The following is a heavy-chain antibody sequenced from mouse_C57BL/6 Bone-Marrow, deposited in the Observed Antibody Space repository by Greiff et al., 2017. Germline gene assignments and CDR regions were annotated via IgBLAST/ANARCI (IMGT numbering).Heavy chain of an antibody. CDR3: ARDAPGNY. J-gene: IGHJ2*01. CDR1: GYTFTSYW. V-gene: IGHV1-50*01. CDR2: IDPSDSYT. Sequence: QVQLQQPGAELVKPGASVKLSCKASGYTFTSYWMQWVKQRPGQGLEWIGEIDPSDSYTNYNQKFKGKATLTVDTSSSTAYMQLSSLTSEDSAVYYCARDAPGNYWGQGTTLTVSS.